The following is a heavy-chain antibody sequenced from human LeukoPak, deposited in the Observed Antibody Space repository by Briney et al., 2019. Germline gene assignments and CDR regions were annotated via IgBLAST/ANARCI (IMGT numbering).Heavy chain of an antibody. CDR1: GGSISSYY. D-gene: IGHD2-21*02. V-gene: IGHV4-59*08. Sequence: SETLSLTCTVSGGSISSYYWSWIRQPPGKGLEWIGYIYYSGSTNYNPSLKSRVTMSVGTSKNQFSLKLSSVTAADTAVYYCASTSVVTDVDYWGQGTLVTVSS. J-gene: IGHJ4*02. CDR2: IYYSGST. CDR3: ASTSVVTDVDY.